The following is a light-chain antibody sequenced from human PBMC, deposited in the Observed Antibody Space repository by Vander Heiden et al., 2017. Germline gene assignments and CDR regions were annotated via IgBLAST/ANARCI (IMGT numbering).Light chain of an antibody. J-gene: IGKJ2*01. CDR1: QGISSY. CDR3: QDHHSYGYT. Sequence: AIRMTQSPSSLSASTGDRVTITCRSSQGISSYLAWYQQKPGTAPKLLIYAASTLQSGVPSRFSGSAAGTDFPLTISFLHSEDFATYYCQDHHSYGYTFGQGTKLEIK. CDR2: AAS. V-gene: IGKV1-8*01.